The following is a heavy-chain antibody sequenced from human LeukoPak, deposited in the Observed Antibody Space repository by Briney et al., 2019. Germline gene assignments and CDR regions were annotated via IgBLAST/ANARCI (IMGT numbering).Heavy chain of an antibody. V-gene: IGHV3-21*01. CDR1: GFILSSYS. CDR3: ARGTYYYDSSGYDFDY. D-gene: IGHD3-22*01. Sequence: PGGSLRLSCAASGFILSSYSMNWVRQAPGKGLEWVSSISSSGSYIYYADSVKGRFTISRDNAKRSLYLQMNSLRAEDTAVCYCARGTYYYDSSGYDFDYWGQGTLVTVSS. CDR2: ISSSGSYI. J-gene: IGHJ4*02.